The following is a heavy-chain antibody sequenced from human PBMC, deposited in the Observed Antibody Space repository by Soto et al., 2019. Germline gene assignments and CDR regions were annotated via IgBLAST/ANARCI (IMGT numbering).Heavy chain of an antibody. V-gene: IGHV4-34*01. Sequence: QVQLQQWGAGLLKPSETLSLTCAVYGGSFSGYYWSWIRQPPGMGLEWIGEINHSGSTNYNPSLKSRVTISVDTSKNQFSLKLSSVTAADTAVYYCARGRVGHIVVVTANHYFDYWGQGTLVTVSS. CDR3: ARGRVGHIVVVTANHYFDY. J-gene: IGHJ4*02. CDR2: INHSGST. D-gene: IGHD2-21*02. CDR1: GGSFSGYY.